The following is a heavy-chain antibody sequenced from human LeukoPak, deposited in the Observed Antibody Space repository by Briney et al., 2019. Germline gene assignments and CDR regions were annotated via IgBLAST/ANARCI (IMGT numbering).Heavy chain of an antibody. Sequence: PSETLSLTCSVSGASISSSSSYWGWIRQPPGRGLEWIGNFYYSGKTNYNPSLKSRVTISVDTSKNQFSLKLSSVTAADTAVYYCARNRYYYGSRNYGVPTWFDPWGQGTLVTVSS. J-gene: IGHJ5*02. CDR2: FYYSGKT. CDR1: GASISSSSSY. V-gene: IGHV4-39*01. D-gene: IGHD3-10*01. CDR3: ARNRYYYGSRNYGVPTWFDP.